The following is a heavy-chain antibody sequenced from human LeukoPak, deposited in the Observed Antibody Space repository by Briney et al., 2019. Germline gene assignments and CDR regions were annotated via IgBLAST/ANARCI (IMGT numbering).Heavy chain of an antibody. J-gene: IGHJ3*02. Sequence: AGGSLRLSCTTSGFTFSAYSMSWVRQAPGKGLEWVSYISDSTSTIYYADSVKGRFTISRDNAQNSLYLQMNSLRAEDTAVYYCARVSRYAFDIWGQGTMVTVSS. CDR1: GFTFSAYS. V-gene: IGHV3-48*04. CDR2: ISDSTSTI. CDR3: ARVSRYAFDI. D-gene: IGHD4-17*01.